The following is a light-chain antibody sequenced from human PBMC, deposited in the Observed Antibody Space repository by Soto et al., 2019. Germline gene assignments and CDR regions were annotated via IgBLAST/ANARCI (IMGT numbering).Light chain of an antibody. V-gene: IGKV1-5*03. Sequence: DIQMTQSPSTLSASIGDRVTGTCRASQSISTWLAWYQQKPGKAPILLIYKASSLESGVPSRFSGSGSGTEFTLTISSLQADDLATYYCQQYYSFSTFGQGTRVEIK. J-gene: IGKJ1*01. CDR3: QQYYSFST. CDR1: QSISTW. CDR2: KAS.